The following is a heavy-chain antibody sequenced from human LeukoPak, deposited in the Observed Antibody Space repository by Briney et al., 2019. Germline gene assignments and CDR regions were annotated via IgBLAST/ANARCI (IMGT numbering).Heavy chain of an antibody. CDR3: ARGRLYSSGWYAFDI. J-gene: IGHJ3*02. Sequence: GGSLRLSCAASGFTFSSYWMSWVRRAPGKGLEWVANIKQDGSEKYYVDSVKGRFTISRDNAKNSLYLQMNSLRAEDTAVYYCARGRLYSSGWYAFDIWGQGTMVTVSS. CDR1: GFTFSSYW. V-gene: IGHV3-7*01. D-gene: IGHD6-19*01. CDR2: IKQDGSEK.